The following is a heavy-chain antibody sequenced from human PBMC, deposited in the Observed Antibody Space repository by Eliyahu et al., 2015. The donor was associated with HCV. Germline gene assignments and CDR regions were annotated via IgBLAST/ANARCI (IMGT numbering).Heavy chain of an antibody. J-gene: IGHJ4*02. CDR1: GFTFXXYS. CDR3: ARDPQYDYIWGSYRSAGGRLDY. Sequence: EVQLVESGGGLVKPGGSLRLSCAASGFTFXXYSXXWVRQAPGKGLGWVSSISSSSSYIYYADSVKGRFTISRDNAKNSLYLQMNSLRAEDTAVYYCARDPQYDYIWGSYRSAGGRLDYWGQGTLVTVPS. V-gene: IGHV3-21*01. CDR2: ISSSSSYI. D-gene: IGHD3-16*02.